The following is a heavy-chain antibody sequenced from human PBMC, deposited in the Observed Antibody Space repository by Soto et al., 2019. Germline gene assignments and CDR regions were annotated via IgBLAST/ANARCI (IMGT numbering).Heavy chain of an antibody. CDR3: ARLRYSKSAIYMDV. Sequence: EVQLLESGGGLVQPGGSLRLSCTASGFTFSTYAMTWVRQAPGKGLEWVSTITASDGSTFYADSVNGRFTISRDNSKHTLYLQIINLRAEDTAVYYCARLRYSKSAIYMDVWGKGTTVTVSS. CDR2: ITASDGST. V-gene: IGHV3-23*01. J-gene: IGHJ6*03. CDR1: GFTFSTYA. D-gene: IGHD6-13*01.